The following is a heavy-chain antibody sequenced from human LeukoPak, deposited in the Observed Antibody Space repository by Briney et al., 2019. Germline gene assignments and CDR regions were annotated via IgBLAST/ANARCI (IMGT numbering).Heavy chain of an antibody. CDR2: INGDGSTT. J-gene: IGHJ4*02. V-gene: IGHV3-74*01. CDR1: GFTFSRYW. CDR3: GKTTAGYSSGQKPAWPVDY. Sequence: PGGSLRLPCAASGFTFSRYWMHWVRQAPGKGLVWVSRINGDGSTTSYADSVKGRFTISRDNSKNTVYLQINSLRAEDTAVYYCGKTTAGYSSGQKPAWPVDYWGQGTLVTVSS. D-gene: IGHD5-18*01.